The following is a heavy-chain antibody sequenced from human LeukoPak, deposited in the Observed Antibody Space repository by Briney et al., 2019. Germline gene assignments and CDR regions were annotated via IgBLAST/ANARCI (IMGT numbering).Heavy chain of an antibody. CDR2: IDSSTRTI. CDR1: GFTFSTYS. D-gene: IGHD6-13*01. CDR3: AKDRQKGSSLTAAGDAFDV. Sequence: GGSLRLSCAASGFTFSTYSMNWVRQAPGKGLEWVSFIDSSTRTIFYADSVKGRFTISRDNAKNSLYLQMNSLRSEDMALYYCAKDRQKGSSLTAAGDAFDVWGHGTMVIVSS. V-gene: IGHV3-48*04. J-gene: IGHJ3*01.